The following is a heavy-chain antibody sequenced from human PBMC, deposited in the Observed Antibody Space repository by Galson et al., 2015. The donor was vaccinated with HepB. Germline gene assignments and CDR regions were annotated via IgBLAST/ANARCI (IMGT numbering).Heavy chain of an antibody. CDR1: GYTFTTYYA. Sequence: SVKVSCKASGYTFTTYYAISWVRQAPGQGLEWMGGIIPIFGTANYAQKFQGRVTITADKSTSTAYMELSSLRSEDTAVYYCARDSSSWYGWFDPWGQGTLVTVSS. D-gene: IGHD6-13*01. V-gene: IGHV1-69*06. CDR2: IIPIFGTA. CDR3: ARDSSSWYGWFDP. J-gene: IGHJ5*02.